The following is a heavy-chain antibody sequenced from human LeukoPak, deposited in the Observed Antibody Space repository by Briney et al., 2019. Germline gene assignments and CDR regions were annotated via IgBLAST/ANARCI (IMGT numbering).Heavy chain of an antibody. D-gene: IGHD1-26*01. Sequence: SETLSLTCAVYGGSFSGYYWSWIRQPAGKGLEWIGRIYTSGSTNYNPSLKSRVTMSVDTSKNQFSLKLSSVTAADTAVYYCARDRGVGALTGQLRFLSYYMDVWGKGTTVTISS. J-gene: IGHJ6*03. CDR3: ARDRGVGALTGQLRFLSYYMDV. CDR1: GGSFSGYY. CDR2: IYTSGST. V-gene: IGHV4-4*07.